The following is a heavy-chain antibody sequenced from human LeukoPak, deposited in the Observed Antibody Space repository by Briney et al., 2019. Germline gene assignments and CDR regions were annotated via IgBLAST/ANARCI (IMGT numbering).Heavy chain of an antibody. Sequence: GGSLRLSCSASGFSFSSSAIHWVRQAPGKGLQYVSSISDNGGSTYYADSVKGRFIISRDNSKNTLYLQMNSLRAEDTAVYYCANMADYGDYSAASLYFDYWGQGTLVTVSS. D-gene: IGHD4-17*01. J-gene: IGHJ4*02. V-gene: IGHV3-64*04. CDR2: ISDNGGST. CDR3: ANMADYGDYSAASLYFDY. CDR1: GFSFSSSA.